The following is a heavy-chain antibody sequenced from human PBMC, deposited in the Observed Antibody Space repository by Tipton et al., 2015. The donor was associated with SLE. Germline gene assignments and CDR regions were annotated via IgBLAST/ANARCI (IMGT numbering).Heavy chain of an antibody. CDR1: GFTFSSYE. CDR2: ISSSGSTI. J-gene: IGHJ4*02. CDR3: ASALEGIAAAGEFDY. D-gene: IGHD6-13*01. Sequence: SLRLSCAASGFTFSSYEMNWVRQAPGKGLEWVSYISSSGSTIYYADSVKGRFTISRDNAKNSLYLQMNSLRAEDTAVYYCASALEGIAAAGEFDYWGQGTLVTVSS. V-gene: IGHV3-48*03.